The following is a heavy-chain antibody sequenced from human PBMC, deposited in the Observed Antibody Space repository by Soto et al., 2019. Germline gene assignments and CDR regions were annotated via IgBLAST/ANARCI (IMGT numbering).Heavy chain of an antibody. Sequence: ASVKVSCKVSGYTLTELSMHWVRQAPGKGLEWMGGFDPEDGETIYAQKFQGRVTMTEDTSTDTAYMELSSLRSEDTAVYYCAKVYVSGSYYHDYYYYGMDVWGQGTTVTVSS. D-gene: IGHD3-10*01. J-gene: IGHJ6*02. V-gene: IGHV1-24*01. CDR1: GYTLTELS. CDR3: AKVYVSGSYYHDYYYYGMDV. CDR2: FDPEDGET.